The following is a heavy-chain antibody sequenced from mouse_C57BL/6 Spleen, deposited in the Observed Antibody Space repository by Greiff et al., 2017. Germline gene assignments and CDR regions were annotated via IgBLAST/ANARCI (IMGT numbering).Heavy chain of an antibody. CDR2: IDPSDSYT. CDR3: ARGDDPAWFAY. CDR1: GYTFTSYW. Sequence: QVQLQQPGAELVRPGTSVKLSCKASGYTFTSYWMHWVKQRPGQGLEWIGVIDPSDSYTNYNQKFKGKATLTVDTSSSTAYMQLSSLTSEDSAVYYGARGDDPAWFAYWGQGTLVTVSA. J-gene: IGHJ3*01. V-gene: IGHV1-59*01.